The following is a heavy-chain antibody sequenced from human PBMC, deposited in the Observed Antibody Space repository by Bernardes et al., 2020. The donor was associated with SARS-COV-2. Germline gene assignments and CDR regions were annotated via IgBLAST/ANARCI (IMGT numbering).Heavy chain of an antibody. CDR1: GYTFTSYG. J-gene: IGHJ5*02. CDR3: ATVVGYSYGGGWFDP. CDR2: ISADNGNT. Sequence: ASVKVSCMASGYTFTSYGISWVRQAPGQGLEWMGWISADNGNTDYAQKFQGKVTMTTDTSTSTAYMELRSLRSDDTAIYYCATVVGYSYGGGWFDPWGQGTLVTVSS. V-gene: IGHV1-18*01. D-gene: IGHD5-18*01.